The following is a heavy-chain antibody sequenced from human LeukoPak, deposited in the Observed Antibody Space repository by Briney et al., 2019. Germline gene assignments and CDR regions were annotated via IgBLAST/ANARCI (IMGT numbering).Heavy chain of an antibody. J-gene: IGHJ4*02. V-gene: IGHV4-34*01. CDR3: ARGPGGIYHRLDY. D-gene: IGHD1-26*01. Sequence: KPSETLSLTCAVYGWSFSGYYWSWIRQPPGKGLEWIGEINHSGSTNYNPSLKSRVTISVDTSKNHFTLKLSSVAAADTAVYYCARGPGGIYHRLDYWGEGTLVTLSS. CDR2: INHSGST. CDR1: GWSFSGYY.